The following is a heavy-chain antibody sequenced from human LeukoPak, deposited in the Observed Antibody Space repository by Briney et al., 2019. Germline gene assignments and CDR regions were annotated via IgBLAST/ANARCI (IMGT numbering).Heavy chain of an antibody. CDR1: GFTFSSYG. D-gene: IGHD3-16*02. CDR3: AKAAYDYVWGSYRSLGNWFDP. Sequence: GGSLRLSSAASGFTFSSYGMHRLRPAQGQGLEWGAVISYDGSNKYYADSVKGRFTISRDNSKNTLYLQMNSLRAEDTAVYYCAKAAYDYVWGSYRSLGNWFDPWGQGTLVTVSS. CDR2: ISYDGSNK. J-gene: IGHJ5*02. V-gene: IGHV3-30*18.